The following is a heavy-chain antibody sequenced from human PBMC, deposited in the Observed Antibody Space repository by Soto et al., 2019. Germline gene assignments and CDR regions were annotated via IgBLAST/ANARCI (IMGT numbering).Heavy chain of an antibody. Sequence: GDAVKVTCKATGCTFPSYVISWVRQAPGQGLEWMGLISAYNGNTNYAQKLQGRVTMTTDTSTSKAYMELRSLISDDTSVYYCARCGQVPGRYIVVLPDAMSPWGQGTLVTVS. D-gene: IGHD2-2*01. V-gene: IGHV1-18*04. CDR1: GCTFPSYV. J-gene: IGHJ5*02. CDR2: ISAYNGNT. CDR3: ARCGQVPGRYIVVLPDAMSP.